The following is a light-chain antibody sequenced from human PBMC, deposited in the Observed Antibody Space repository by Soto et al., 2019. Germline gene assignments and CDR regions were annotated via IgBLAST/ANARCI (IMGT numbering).Light chain of an antibody. CDR3: QQYKDRFSLS. V-gene: IGKV3-15*01. CDR2: GAS. CDR1: QSVSTK. J-gene: IGKJ5*01. Sequence: EIVMTQSPSTLSASPGERVTLSCRASQSVSTKSDWYQQTHCQPPRILIDGASTSGTGIPARFSGSGSWKDFTLTISSLQSEDVGVYYCQQYKDRFSLSFGQGTRLEIK.